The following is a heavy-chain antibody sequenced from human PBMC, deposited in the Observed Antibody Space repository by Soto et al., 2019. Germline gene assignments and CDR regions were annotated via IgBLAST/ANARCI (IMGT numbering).Heavy chain of an antibody. CDR2: ISAYNGNT. D-gene: IGHD3-10*01. V-gene: IGHV1-18*01. J-gene: IGHJ6*02. CDR1: GYTFTSYG. Sequence: ASVKVSCKASGYTFTSYGISWVRQAPGQGLEWMGRISAYNGNTNYAQKLQGRVTMTTDTSTSTAYMELRSLRSDDTAVYYCARHEVLNYYGSGSYYNVVAHYYGMDVWGQGTTVTVSS. CDR3: ARHEVLNYYGSGSYYNVVAHYYGMDV.